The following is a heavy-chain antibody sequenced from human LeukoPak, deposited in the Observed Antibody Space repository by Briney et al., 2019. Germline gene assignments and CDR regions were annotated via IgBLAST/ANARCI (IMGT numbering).Heavy chain of an antibody. CDR3: ARGYGSGSYSA. V-gene: IGHV4-4*07. J-gene: IGHJ5*02. D-gene: IGHD3-10*01. CDR2: VSTSLTT. CDR1: GVSTSSGY. Sequence: SETLSLTCTVSGVSTSSGYWSWIRQPAGKGLEWLGRVSTSLTTYYNPSLKGRVIMSLDTSENQFSLKLSSVTAADTAVYFCARGYGSGSYSAWGQGTLVTVSS.